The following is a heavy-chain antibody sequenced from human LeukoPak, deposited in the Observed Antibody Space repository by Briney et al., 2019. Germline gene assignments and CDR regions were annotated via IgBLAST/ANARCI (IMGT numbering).Heavy chain of an antibody. CDR1: GYTLTELS. Sequence: ASVKVSCKVSGYTLTELSMHWVRQAPGKGLEWMGGFDPEDGETIYAQKFQGRVTMTEDTSTDTAYMELSSLRSEDTAVYYCATDFTLYYYYGMDVWGQGTTVTVSS. J-gene: IGHJ6*02. CDR2: FDPEDGET. CDR3: ATDFTLYYYYGMDV. V-gene: IGHV1-24*01.